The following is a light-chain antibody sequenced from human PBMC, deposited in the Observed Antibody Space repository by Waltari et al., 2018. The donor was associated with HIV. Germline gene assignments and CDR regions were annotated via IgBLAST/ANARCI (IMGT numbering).Light chain of an antibody. Sequence: QSVLTQPASVSGSPGQSITISCTGTSSDLRIYNSVSWYQHHPGKAPKVIIYEVSNRPSGVSSRFSGSISANTASLTISGLQAEDEAVYFCASYISSSSPEFGGGTKVTVL. J-gene: IGLJ3*02. V-gene: IGLV2-14*01. CDR3: ASYISSSSPE. CDR2: EVS. CDR1: SSDLRIYNS.